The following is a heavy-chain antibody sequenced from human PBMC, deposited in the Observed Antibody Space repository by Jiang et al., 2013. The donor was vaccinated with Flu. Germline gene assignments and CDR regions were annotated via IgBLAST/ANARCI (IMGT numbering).Heavy chain of an antibody. J-gene: IGHJ4*02. D-gene: IGHD2-21*02. CDR1: GDTFNSYT. Sequence: QSGAEVKPPGSSVKVSCKASGDTFNSYTISWVRQAPGQGLEWMGRIIPFLGIPNYAPNFQGRVTITADKSTNTVYMELSSLRSEDTAVYYCAQAYCGGDCYSGGLAYYAFEYWGQGTLVTVSS. CDR3: AQAYCGGDCYSGGLAYYAFEY. CDR2: IIPFLGIP. V-gene: IGHV1-69*02.